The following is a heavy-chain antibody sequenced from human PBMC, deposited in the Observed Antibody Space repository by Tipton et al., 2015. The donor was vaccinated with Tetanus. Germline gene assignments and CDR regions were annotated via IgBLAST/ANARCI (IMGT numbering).Heavy chain of an antibody. D-gene: IGHD1-1*01. CDR1: GGSFSGFY. CDR2: INHRGGT. J-gene: IGHJ4*02. Sequence: TLSLTCAVSGGSFSGFYWSWIRQPPGKGLEWIGEINHRGGTSYNPSLRSRLTMSFKMSKNQFSLKLTSATVADTAVYYCARANNEFPKKGPFDVWGQGILVIVAS. CDR3: ARANNEFPKKGPFDV. V-gene: IGHV4-34*10.